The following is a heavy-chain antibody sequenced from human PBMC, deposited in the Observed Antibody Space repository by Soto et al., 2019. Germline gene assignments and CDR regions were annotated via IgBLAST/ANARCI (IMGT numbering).Heavy chain of an antibody. CDR3: TSISPSLYGGVIVNFDY. J-gene: IGHJ4*02. CDR1: GFTFSGSA. CDR2: IRSKANSYAT. V-gene: IGHV3-73*01. D-gene: IGHD3-16*02. Sequence: EVQLVESGGGLVQPGGSLKLSCAASGFTFSGSAMHWVRQASGKGLEWVGRIRSKANSYATAYAASVKGMFTISRDDSKNTAYLQMNSLKTEDTAVYYCTSISPSLYGGVIVNFDYWGQGTLVTVSS.